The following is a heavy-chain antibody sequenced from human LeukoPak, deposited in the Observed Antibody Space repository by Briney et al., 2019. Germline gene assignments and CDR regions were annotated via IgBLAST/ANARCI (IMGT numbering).Heavy chain of an antibody. CDR1: GFTFSSYS. V-gene: IGHV3-21*04. D-gene: IGHD4-17*01. Sequence: GGSLRLSCAASGFTFSSYSMNWVRQAPGRGLEWVSSISSSSSYIYYADSVKGRFTISRDNAKNSLYLQMNSLRAEDTAVYYCARSGRRGLLGTTVTTMRWFDPWGQGTLVTVSS. CDR2: ISSSSSYI. CDR3: ARSGRRGLLGTTVTTMRWFDP. J-gene: IGHJ5*02.